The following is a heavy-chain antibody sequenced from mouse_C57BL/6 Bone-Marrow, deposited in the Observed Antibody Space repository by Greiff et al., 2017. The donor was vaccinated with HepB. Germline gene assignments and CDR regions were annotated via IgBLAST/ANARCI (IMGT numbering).Heavy chain of an antibody. J-gene: IGHJ1*03. D-gene: IGHD1-1*01. V-gene: IGHV6-3*01. CDR1: GFTFSNYW. CDR2: IRLKSDNYAT. Sequence: EVKVEESGGGLVQPGGSMKLSCVASGFTFSNYWMNWVRQSPEKGLEWVAQIRLKSDNYATHYAESVKGRFTISRDDSNSSVYLQMNNLRAEDTGIYYCTAVECLWGTGTTVTVSS. CDR3: TAVECL.